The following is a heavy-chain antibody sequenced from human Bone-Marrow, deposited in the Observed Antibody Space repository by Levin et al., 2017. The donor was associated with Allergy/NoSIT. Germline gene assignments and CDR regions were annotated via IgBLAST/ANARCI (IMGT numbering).Heavy chain of an antibody. CDR1: GGTFSSYT. J-gene: IGHJ6*02. CDR2: IIPILGIA. V-gene: IGHV1-69*02. Sequence: GGSLRLSCKASGGTFSSYTISWVRQAPGQGLEWMGRIIPILGIANYAQKFQGRVTITADKSTSTAYMELSSLRSEDTAVYYCARGWYQLLRLDYYYYGMDVWGQGTTVTVSS. CDR3: ARGWYQLLRLDYYYYGMDV. D-gene: IGHD2-2*01.